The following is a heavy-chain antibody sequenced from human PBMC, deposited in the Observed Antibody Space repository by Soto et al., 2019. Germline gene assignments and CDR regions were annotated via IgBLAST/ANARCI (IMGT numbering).Heavy chain of an antibody. CDR2: ISGSGGNT. CDR3: AKCDVLMTTSGGWCNGFDP. CDR1: GFTFSTFA. Sequence: EVQLLESGGSLVQPGGSLRLSCAASGFTFSTFAMNWVRQAPGEGLEWVSSISGSGGNTQYADSVKGRVTISRDNSKNPLYLQMNTLRAEDTAVYYCAKCDVLMTTSGGWCNGFDPWGQGTLVIVSS. D-gene: IGHD2-21*01. V-gene: IGHV3-23*01. J-gene: IGHJ5*02.